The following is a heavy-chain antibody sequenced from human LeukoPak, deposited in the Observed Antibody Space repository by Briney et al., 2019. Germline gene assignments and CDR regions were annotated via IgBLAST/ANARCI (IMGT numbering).Heavy chain of an antibody. CDR1: GGSISSYY. D-gene: IGHD2-2*01. V-gene: IGHV4-59*01. Sequence: PSETLSLTCTVSGGSISSYYWSWIRQPPGKGLEWIGYIYYSGSTNYNPSLKSRVTISVDTSKNQFSLKLSSVTAADTAVYYCARDLYQLLVVDVWGQGTTVTVSS. J-gene: IGHJ6*02. CDR2: IYYSGST. CDR3: ARDLYQLLVVDV.